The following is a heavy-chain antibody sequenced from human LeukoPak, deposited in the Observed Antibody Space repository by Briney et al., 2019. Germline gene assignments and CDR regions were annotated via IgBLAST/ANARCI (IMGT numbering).Heavy chain of an antibody. D-gene: IGHD4-17*01. CDR1: GFSLSDYF. V-gene: IGHV3-49*04. Sequence: PGGSLRLSCAASGFSLSDYFMSWVRQAPGKGLEWAGLIRSKVYGGTTEYAASVKGRFTISRDDSKGVAYLQMNGLKAEDTAVYYCSRVLINYGSRSWYDPWGQGTLVTVSS. CDR2: IRSKVYGGTT. J-gene: IGHJ5*02. CDR3: SRVLINYGSRSWYDP.